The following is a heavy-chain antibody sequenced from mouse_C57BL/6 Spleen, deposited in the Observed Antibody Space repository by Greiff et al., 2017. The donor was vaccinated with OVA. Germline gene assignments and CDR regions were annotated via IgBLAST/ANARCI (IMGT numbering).Heavy chain of an antibody. CDR1: GYTFTSYW. V-gene: IGHV1-55*01. CDR2: IYPGSGST. Sequence: QVQLQQPGAELVKPGASVKMSCKASGYTFTSYWITWVKQRPGQGLEWIGDIYPGSGSTNYNEKFKSKATLTVDTSSSTAYMQLSRLTSEDTAVYDSARGDVTTGYCDVWGTGTTVTVAS. J-gene: IGHJ1*03. D-gene: IGHD2-1*01. CDR3: ARGDVTTGYCDV.